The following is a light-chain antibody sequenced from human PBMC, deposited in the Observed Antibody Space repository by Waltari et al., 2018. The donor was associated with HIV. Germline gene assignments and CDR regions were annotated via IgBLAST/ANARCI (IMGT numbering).Light chain of an antibody. CDR2: CAS. CDR3: QQYGDSPFT. V-gene: IGKV3-20*01. Sequence: EITLTSSPGTLPFSSGVGDTLPCRASQSVSHSYLAWYQQEPGQVPRLLIYCASSRATAVPDRFTGSGSGTDFALTISRLEPEDFAVYYCQQYGDSPFTFGPGTKVEI. J-gene: IGKJ3*01. CDR1: QSVSHSY.